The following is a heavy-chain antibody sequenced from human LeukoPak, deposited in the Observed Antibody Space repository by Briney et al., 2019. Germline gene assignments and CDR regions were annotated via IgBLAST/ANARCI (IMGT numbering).Heavy chain of an antibody. CDR1: GGSISSYY. CDR3: AAAYCVGDCYSALDY. Sequence: PSETLSLTCTVSGGSISSYYWSWIRQPPGKGLEWIGYIYYSGSTNYNPSLKSRVTISVDTSKNQFSLKLSSVTAADTAVYYCAAAYCVGDCYSALDYWGQGTLVTVSS. J-gene: IGHJ4*02. CDR2: IYYSGST. D-gene: IGHD2-21*02. V-gene: IGHV4-59*01.